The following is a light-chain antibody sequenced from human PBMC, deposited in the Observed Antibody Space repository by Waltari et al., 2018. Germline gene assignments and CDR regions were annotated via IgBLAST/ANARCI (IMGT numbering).Light chain of an antibody. CDR1: SSDVGGYDY. Sequence: QSALTQPASVSGSPVQSITISCTGPSSDVGGYDYVSWYQQHPGKAPKPMLYDVSNRPLEVSHRFSGSKSGNTASLTISGLQADDEAEYYCGSYTSSTTLAFGTGTKVTVL. V-gene: IGLV2-14*03. CDR2: DVS. J-gene: IGLJ1*01. CDR3: GSYTSSTTLA.